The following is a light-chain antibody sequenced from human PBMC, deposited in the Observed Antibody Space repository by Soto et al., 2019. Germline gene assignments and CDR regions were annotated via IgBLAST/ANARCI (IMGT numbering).Light chain of an antibody. J-gene: IGLJ1*01. CDR3: AAWDDSLTAHV. V-gene: IGLV1-44*01. Sequence: QSVLTQPPSASGTPGQRVTISCSGSSSNIGSNTVNWYQQLPGTAPKLLIYSNNQRPSGVPDRFSGSKSGTSASLAISGLQSEDEADYYCAAWDDSLTAHVFGTGTKLTVL. CDR1: SSNIGSNT. CDR2: SNN.